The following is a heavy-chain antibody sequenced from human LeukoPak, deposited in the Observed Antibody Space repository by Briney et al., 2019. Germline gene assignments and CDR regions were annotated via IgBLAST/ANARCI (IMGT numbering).Heavy chain of an antibody. CDR3: ARDGSSDIAAAGTDY. Sequence: ASVKVSCKASGYTFTGYYMHWVRQAPGQGLEWMGWINPNSGGTNYAQKFQGRVTMTRDTSISTAYMELSRLRSDDTAVYYCARDGSSDIAAAGTDYWGQGTLVTVSS. J-gene: IGHJ4*02. CDR2: INPNSGGT. D-gene: IGHD6-13*01. V-gene: IGHV1-2*02. CDR1: GYTFTGYY.